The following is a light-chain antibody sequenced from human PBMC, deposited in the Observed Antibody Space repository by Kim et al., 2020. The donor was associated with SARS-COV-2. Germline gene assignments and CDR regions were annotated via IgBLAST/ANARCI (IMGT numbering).Light chain of an antibody. CDR1: KLGDKY. CDR2: QDS. Sequence: VSQGQTASITCSGDKLGDKYACWYQQKPGQSPVLVIYQDSKRPSGIPERFSGSNSGNTATLTISETQAMDEADYYCQAWDSSTYVFGTGTKVTVL. CDR3: QAWDSSTYV. J-gene: IGLJ1*01. V-gene: IGLV3-1*01.